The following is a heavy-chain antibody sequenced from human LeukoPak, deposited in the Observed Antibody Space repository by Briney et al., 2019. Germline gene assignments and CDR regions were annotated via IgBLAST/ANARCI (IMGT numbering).Heavy chain of an antibody. CDR1: GYTFTGSH. D-gene: IGHD2-15*01. CDR2: INPNDSGT. J-gene: IGHJ4*02. CDR3: ARGVVLPDY. V-gene: IGHV1-2*06. Sequence: ASVKVSCKASGYTFTGSHIHWVRQAPGQGLEWMGRINPNDSGTKYAHKFRGRVTMSRDRSSNTAHMELNRLRSDDTAVYYCARGVVLPDYWGQGTLVIVSS.